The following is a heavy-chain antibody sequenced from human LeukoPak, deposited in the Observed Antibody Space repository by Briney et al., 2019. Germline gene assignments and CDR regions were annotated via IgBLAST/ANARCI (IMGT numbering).Heavy chain of an antibody. CDR2: INPSGGST. V-gene: IGHV1-46*01. CDR1: GYTFTSYY. CDR3: ARGNGWLRAFDI. D-gene: IGHD3-9*01. J-gene: IGHJ3*02. Sequence: VASVKVSCKASGYTFTSYYMHWVRQAPGQGLEWMGIINPSGGSTTYAQEFQGRVTMTRDTSTSTVYMELSSLRSEDTAVYYCARGNGWLRAFDIWGQGTMVTVSS.